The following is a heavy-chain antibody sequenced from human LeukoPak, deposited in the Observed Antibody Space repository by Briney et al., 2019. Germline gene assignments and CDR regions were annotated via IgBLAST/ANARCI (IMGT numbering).Heavy chain of an antibody. CDR2: TNPNSGNT. CDR1: GYTFTSYD. V-gene: IGHV1-8*01. Sequence: ASVKVSCKASGYTFTSYDINWVRQATGQGLEWMGWTNPNSGNTGYAQKFQGRVTMTRNTSISTAYMELSSLRSEDTAVYYCARGYRGGYCSSTSCYDYWGQGTLVTVSS. D-gene: IGHD2-2*01. J-gene: IGHJ4*02. CDR3: ARGYRGGYCSSTSCYDY.